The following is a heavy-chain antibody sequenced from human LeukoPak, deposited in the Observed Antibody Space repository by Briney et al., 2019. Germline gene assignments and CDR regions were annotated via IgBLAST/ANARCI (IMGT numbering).Heavy chain of an antibody. D-gene: IGHD4-23*01. CDR3: AKEETRAYGGD. J-gene: IGHJ4*02. CDR2: ISGSGTRT. V-gene: IGHV3-23*01. Sequence: GGSLRLSCAASGFTFSSYAMSWVCQAPGKGLEWVSAISGSGTRTYYADSVKGRFTISRDNSKNTLYLQMNSLRAEDTAVYYCAKEETRAYGGDWGQGTLVTVSS. CDR1: GFTFSSYA.